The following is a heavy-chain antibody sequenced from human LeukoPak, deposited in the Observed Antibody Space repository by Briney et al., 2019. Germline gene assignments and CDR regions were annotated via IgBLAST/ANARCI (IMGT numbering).Heavy chain of an antibody. V-gene: IGHV1-2*02. CDR1: GYTFTGYY. D-gene: IGHD6-13*01. J-gene: IGHJ4*02. CDR3: ARGRGAYSSDY. Sequence: SVKVSCKASGYTFTGYYMHWLRQAPGQGLEWMGWINPNSGGTNYAQEFQGRVTMTRDTSISPAYMELSRLRSDATAVYYCARGRGAYSSDYWGQGTLVTVSS. CDR2: INPNSGGT.